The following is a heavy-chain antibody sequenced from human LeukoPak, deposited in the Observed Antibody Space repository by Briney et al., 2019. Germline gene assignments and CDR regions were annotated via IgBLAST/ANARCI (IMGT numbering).Heavy chain of an antibody. D-gene: IGHD5-12*01. V-gene: IGHV4-39*02. CDR3: ARDGYSGSDAL. Sequence: PSETLSLTCTVSGASISGSGYYWGWIRQPPGKGLEWIGNIYDSGSTYYNASLQSRVTISIDTSKNQFSLRLSSVTAADTAMYYCARDGYSGSDALWGQGTLVTVSS. CDR2: IYDSGST. CDR1: GASISGSGYY. J-gene: IGHJ4*02.